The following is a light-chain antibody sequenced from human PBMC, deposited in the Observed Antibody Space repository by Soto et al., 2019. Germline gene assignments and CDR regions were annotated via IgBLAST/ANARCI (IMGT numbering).Light chain of an antibody. J-gene: IGLJ2*01. CDR1: RSDVGGYNY. CDR2: DVS. Sequence: QSVLTQPASVSGSPGQSITISCTGTRSDVGGYNYVSWYQQHPGKAPKLMIYDVSNRPSGVSNRFSGSKSGNTASLTISGLPADDEADYSCNSYRSGSTRVFGGGTKLTVL. CDR3: NSYRSGSTRV. V-gene: IGLV2-14*01.